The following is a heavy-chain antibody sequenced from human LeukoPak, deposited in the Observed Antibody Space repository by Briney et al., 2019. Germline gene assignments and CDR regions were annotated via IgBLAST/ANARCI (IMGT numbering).Heavy chain of an antibody. CDR1: GGSFSGYY. Sequence: SETLSLTCAVYGGSFSGYYWSWIRQPPGKGLEWIGEINHSGSTNYNPSLESRVTISVDTSMNQFSLKLSSVTAADSAMYFRARTQLGIAVDYWGQGNLVTVSS. J-gene: IGHJ4*02. V-gene: IGHV4-34*01. D-gene: IGHD7-27*01. CDR2: INHSGST. CDR3: ARTQLGIAVDY.